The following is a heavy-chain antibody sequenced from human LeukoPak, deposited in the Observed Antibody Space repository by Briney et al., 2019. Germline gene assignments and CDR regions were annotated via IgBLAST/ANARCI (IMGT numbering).Heavy chain of an antibody. V-gene: IGHV3-23*01. CDR3: ASYIAAAGRGFDY. CDR1: GFTFSSYA. D-gene: IGHD6-13*01. CDR2: ISGSGGST. Sequence: GGSLRLSCAASGFTFSSYAKSWVRQAPGKGLEWVSGISGSGGSTYYADSVKGRFTISRDNSKNTLYLQMNSLRAEDTAVYYCASYIAAAGRGFDYWGQGTLVTVSS. J-gene: IGHJ4*02.